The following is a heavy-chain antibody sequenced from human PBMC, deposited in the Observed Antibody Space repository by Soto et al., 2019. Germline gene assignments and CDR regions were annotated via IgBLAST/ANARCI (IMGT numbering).Heavy chain of an antibody. J-gene: IGHJ3*02. CDR3: AREKGPAFDI. CDR1: GCTVSSNY. Sequence: GGSLRLSCAASGCTVSSNYMSWVRQAPGKGLEWVSVIYSGGSTYYADSVKGRFTISRDNSKNKLYLQMNRLRAEATAVYYCAREKGPAFDIWGQGTMVTVSS. V-gene: IGHV3-53*01. CDR2: IYSGGST.